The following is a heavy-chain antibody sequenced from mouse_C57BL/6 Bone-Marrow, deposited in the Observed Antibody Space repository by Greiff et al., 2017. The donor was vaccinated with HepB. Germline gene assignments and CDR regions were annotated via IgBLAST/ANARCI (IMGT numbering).Heavy chain of an antibody. CDR2: IYPGNGDT. CDR1: GYTFTSYN. D-gene: IGHD2-14*01. J-gene: IGHJ2*01. Sequence: QVQLQQSGAELVRPGASVKMSCKASGYTFTSYNMHWVKLTPRQGLEWIGAIYPGNGDTSYNQKFKGKATLTVDKSSSTAYMQLSSLTSEDSAVYFCARSYRGDYWGQGTTLTVSS. CDR3: ARSYRGDY. V-gene: IGHV1-12*01.